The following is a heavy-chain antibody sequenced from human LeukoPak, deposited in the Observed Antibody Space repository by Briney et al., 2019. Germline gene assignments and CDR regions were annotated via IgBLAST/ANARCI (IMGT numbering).Heavy chain of an antibody. CDR3: ARVEWFGELSPFDI. Sequence: SETLSLTCTVSGGSVSSGTYYWSWLRQPPGEGLEWSGYIYYSGSTNYNPSLKSRVTISVDTSKNQFSLKLSSVTAADTAVYYCARVEWFGELSPFDIWGQGTMVTVSS. CDR2: IYYSGST. V-gene: IGHV4-61*01. CDR1: GGSVSSGTYY. J-gene: IGHJ3*02. D-gene: IGHD3-10*01.